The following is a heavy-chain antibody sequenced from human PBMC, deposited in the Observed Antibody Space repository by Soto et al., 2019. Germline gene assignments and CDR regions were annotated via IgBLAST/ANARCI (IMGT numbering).Heavy chain of an antibody. CDR3: ARPLYYYDSSGYSSRGAFDI. CDR2: IDPSDSYT. Sequence: GESLKISCKGSGYSFTSYWISWVRQMPGKGLEWMGRIDPSDSYTNYSPSFQGHVTISADKSISTAYLQWSGLKASDTAMYYCARPLYYYDSSGYSSRGAFDIWGQGTMVTVSS. CDR1: GYSFTSYW. J-gene: IGHJ3*02. V-gene: IGHV5-10-1*01. D-gene: IGHD3-22*01.